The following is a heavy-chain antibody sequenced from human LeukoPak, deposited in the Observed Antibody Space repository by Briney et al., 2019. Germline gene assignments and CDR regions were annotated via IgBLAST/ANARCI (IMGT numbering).Heavy chain of an antibody. CDR1: GFTFSSYW. V-gene: IGHV3-7*01. CDR3: ARDCDPRVDAFDI. J-gene: IGHJ3*02. CDR2: IKEDGSEK. Sequence: PGGSLRLSCAASGFTFSSYWMSWVRQAPGKGLEWVANIKEDGSEKYFVDSVKGRFTISRDNAKNSLYLQMNSLRAEDTAVYYCARDCDPRVDAFDIWGQGTMVTVSS.